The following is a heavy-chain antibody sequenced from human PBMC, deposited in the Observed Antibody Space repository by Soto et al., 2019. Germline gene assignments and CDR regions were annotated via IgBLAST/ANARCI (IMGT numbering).Heavy chain of an antibody. Sequence: SETLSLTCTVSGGSISSSSYYWGWIRQPPGKGLEWIGSIYYSGSTYYNPSLKSRVTISVDTSKNQFSLKLSSVTAADTAVYYCARKRYCSSTSCYHPWFDPWSQGTLVTVS. V-gene: IGHV4-39*01. J-gene: IGHJ5*02. CDR2: IYYSGST. CDR3: ARKRYCSSTSCYHPWFDP. CDR1: GGSISSSSYY. D-gene: IGHD2-2*01.